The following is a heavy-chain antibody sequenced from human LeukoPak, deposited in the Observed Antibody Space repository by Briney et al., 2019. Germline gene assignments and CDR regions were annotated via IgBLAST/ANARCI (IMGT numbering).Heavy chain of an antibody. Sequence: ASVKVSCKASGYTFTGYYIHWVRQAPGQGLEWMGRTNPKSGDTNYAQKFQGRVTMTRDTSISTAYMELSSLRSDDTAVYYCARDGRPTPIFGVVIGVPYDPWGQGTLVTVSS. CDR2: TNPKSGDT. CDR1: GYTFTGYY. CDR3: ARDGRPTPIFGVVIGVPYDP. D-gene: IGHD3-3*01. J-gene: IGHJ5*02. V-gene: IGHV1-2*06.